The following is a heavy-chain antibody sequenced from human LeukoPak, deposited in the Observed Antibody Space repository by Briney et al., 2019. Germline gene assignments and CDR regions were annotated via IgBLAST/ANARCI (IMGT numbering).Heavy chain of an antibody. V-gene: IGHV3-23*01. D-gene: IGHD2-2*01. J-gene: IGHJ4*02. Sequence: GGSLRLSCAASGFTLSSYAMSWVRQAAGKGRGWVSAISGSGGSTYYADSVKGRFTIARDNSKNTLYLQMNSLRAEDTAVYYCANPDIVVVPAASWGQGTLVTVSS. CDR2: ISGSGGST. CDR1: GFTLSSYA. CDR3: ANPDIVVVPAAS.